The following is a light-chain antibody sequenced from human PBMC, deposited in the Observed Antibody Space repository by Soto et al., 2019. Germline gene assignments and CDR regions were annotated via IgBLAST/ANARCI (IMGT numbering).Light chain of an antibody. CDR3: QQYNNWPRT. J-gene: IGKJ1*01. V-gene: IGKV3-15*01. CDR2: GAS. CDR1: QGVSSN. Sequence: EIVMTQSPATLSVSPGERATLSCRASQGVSSNLAWYQQKPVQSPRLLIYGASTRATGIPARFSGSGSGTEFTLTISSLQSEDFAVYYCQQYNNWPRTFGQGTKVDIK.